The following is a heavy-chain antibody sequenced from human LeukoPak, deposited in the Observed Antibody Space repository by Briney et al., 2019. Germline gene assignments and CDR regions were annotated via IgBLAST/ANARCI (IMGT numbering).Heavy chain of an antibody. Sequence: GGSLRLSCTASGFTFGDYAMTWVRQAPGKGLEWVGFIRSKIYGGTPEYAASVEGRFTISRDDSKGIAYLQMNSLKTEDTAVYYCTRDQTPYYWGQGTLVTVSS. CDR2: IRSKIYGGTP. V-gene: IGHV3-49*04. CDR1: GFTFGDYA. CDR3: TRDQTPYY. J-gene: IGHJ4*02.